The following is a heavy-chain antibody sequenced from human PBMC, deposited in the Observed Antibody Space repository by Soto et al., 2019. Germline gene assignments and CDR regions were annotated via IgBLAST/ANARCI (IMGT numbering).Heavy chain of an antibody. CDR3: HVLRFLEWLKALDV. D-gene: IGHD3-3*01. CDR2: ISSSGSTI. CDR1: GFTFSDYY. V-gene: IGHV3-11*01. J-gene: IGHJ6*04. Sequence: GGSLRLSCAASGFTFSDYYMSWIRQAPGKGLEWVSYISSSGSTIYYADSVKGRFTISRDNAKNSLYLQMNSLRAEDTAVYYCHVLRFLEWLKALDVWGKGTTVTVSS.